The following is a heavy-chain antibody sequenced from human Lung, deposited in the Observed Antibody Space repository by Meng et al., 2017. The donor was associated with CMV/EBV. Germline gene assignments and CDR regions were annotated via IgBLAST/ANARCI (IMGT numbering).Heavy chain of an antibody. CDR3: ARVLVMMYVDHYNIMDV. CDR2: INPKSGGT. V-gene: IGHV1-2*02. CDR1: GYTFSGYF. J-gene: IGHJ6*02. Sequence: ASVXVSXXASGYTFSGYFMYWVRQAPGQGLEWMGWINPKSGGTNYAQRFQGRVTMTRDTSTGTAYMELTRLRSDDTAAYYCARVLVMMYVDHYNIMDVWGQGTTVTVSS. D-gene: IGHD2-8*01.